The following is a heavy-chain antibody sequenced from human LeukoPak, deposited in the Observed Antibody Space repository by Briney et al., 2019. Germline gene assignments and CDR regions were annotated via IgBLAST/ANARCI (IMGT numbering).Heavy chain of an antibody. V-gene: IGHV3-74*01. Sequence: GGSLRLSCAASGFTFSSYWMHWVRQAPGKGLVWVSRINSDGSSTSYADSVKGRFTISRDNAKNTLYLQMNSLRDGDTAVYYCAREGLSSSWDNWYFDLWGRGTLVTVSS. D-gene: IGHD6-13*01. CDR1: GFTFSSYW. CDR3: AREGLSSSWDNWYFDL. J-gene: IGHJ2*01. CDR2: INSDGSST.